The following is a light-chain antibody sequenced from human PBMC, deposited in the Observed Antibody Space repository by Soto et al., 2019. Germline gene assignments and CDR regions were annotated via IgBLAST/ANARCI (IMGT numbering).Light chain of an antibody. CDR2: QAS. CDR3: QHYNAYSRA. J-gene: IGKJ1*01. V-gene: IGKV1-5*03. Sequence: DIQMTQSPSTLSASVGDRVTITCRASESVSSWLAWYQQKPGRTPKLLIYQASTLETGVPSRFSGSGSGTACTLTISSLQPDDFAAYSCQHYNAYSRAFGQGTKVEIK. CDR1: ESVSSW.